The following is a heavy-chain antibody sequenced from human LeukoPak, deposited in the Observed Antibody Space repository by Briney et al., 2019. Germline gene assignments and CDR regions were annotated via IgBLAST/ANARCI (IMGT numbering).Heavy chain of an antibody. CDR1: GGSLSGYF. CDR2: VNHGGAT. Sequence: SETLSLTCGVSGGSLSGYFWNWIRQPPGKGLECIGEVNHGGATIVSPSLQSRVTISIDTSRNQFSLRLSSVTAADTAVYYCARGRENYYGGSGYAFGRYFDYWAQRTLVTVSS. CDR3: ARGRENYYGGSGYAFGRYFDY. J-gene: IGHJ4*02. V-gene: IGHV4-34*01. D-gene: IGHD3-22*01.